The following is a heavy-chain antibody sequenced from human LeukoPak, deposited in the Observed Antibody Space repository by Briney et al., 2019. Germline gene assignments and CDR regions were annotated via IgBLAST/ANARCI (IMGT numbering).Heavy chain of an antibody. Sequence: PSETLSLTCTVSGGSINTSPCYWGWIRQPPGKGLEWIGSIYYSGSTYYNPSLESRGTMSVDTSKNQFSLKLSSVTATDTAVYFCASTTQCYPKYFDYWGQGILVIVSS. CDR2: IYYSGST. CDR3: ASTTQCYPKYFDY. V-gene: IGHV4-39*01. D-gene: IGHD2-15*01. CDR1: GGSINTSPCY. J-gene: IGHJ4*02.